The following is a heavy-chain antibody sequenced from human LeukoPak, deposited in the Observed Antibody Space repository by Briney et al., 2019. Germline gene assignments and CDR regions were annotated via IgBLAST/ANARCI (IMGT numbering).Heavy chain of an antibody. Sequence: GGSLRLSCAASGFTISSYWMIWVRQAPGKGLEWVANIQQDGSEKYYVDSVKGRFTISRDNAKNSLYLQMNSLRAEDTAVYYCARNPPRYFNWGQGTLVTVSS. CDR3: ARNPPRYFN. CDR2: IQQDGSEK. J-gene: IGHJ4*02. V-gene: IGHV3-7*05. CDR1: GFTISSYW. D-gene: IGHD1-26*01.